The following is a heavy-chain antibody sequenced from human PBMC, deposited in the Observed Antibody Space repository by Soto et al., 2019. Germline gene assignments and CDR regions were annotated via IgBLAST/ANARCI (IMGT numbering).Heavy chain of an antibody. Sequence: EVQLLESGGGLVQPGGSLRLSCAASGFTFSSYAMSWVRQAPGKGLEWVSAISGSGGSTYYADSVKGRFTISRDNSKNTLYLLMNSLRADDTAVYYCAKDRYSSGWYNWFDPCGQGTLVTVSS. D-gene: IGHD6-19*01. J-gene: IGHJ5*02. V-gene: IGHV3-23*01. CDR2: ISGSGGST. CDR1: GFTFSSYA. CDR3: AKDRYSSGWYNWFDP.